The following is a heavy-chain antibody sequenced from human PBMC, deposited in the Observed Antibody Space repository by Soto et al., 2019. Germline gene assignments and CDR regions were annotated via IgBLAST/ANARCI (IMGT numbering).Heavy chain of an antibody. CDR2: INAGNGNT. V-gene: IGHV1-3*01. CDR1: GYTFTSYA. J-gene: IGHJ4*02. Sequence: ASVKVSCKASGYTFTSYAMHWVRQAPGQRLEWMGWINAGNGNTKYSQKFQGRVTITRDTSASTAYMELSSLRSEDTAVYYCARGVYCGGDCYSGLAPPDYWGQGTMVTVSS. D-gene: IGHD2-21*02. CDR3: ARGVYCGGDCYSGLAPPDY.